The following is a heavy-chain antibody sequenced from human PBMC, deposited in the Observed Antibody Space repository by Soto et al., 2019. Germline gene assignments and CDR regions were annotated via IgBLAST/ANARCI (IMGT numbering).Heavy chain of an antibody. Sequence: QLQLQESGAGPVKPSQTLSLTCAVSGASISRDTYSWNWIRQPPGKGLEWIGYIHRSGSTYYNPSLKSRVTNSVDKSKNQFSLRLSSVTAADTAVYYCASGPHEYFLNWGLGTLVTVSS. V-gene: IGHV4-30-2*01. CDR3: ASGPHEYFLN. CDR2: IHRSGST. CDR1: GASISRDTYS. J-gene: IGHJ1*01.